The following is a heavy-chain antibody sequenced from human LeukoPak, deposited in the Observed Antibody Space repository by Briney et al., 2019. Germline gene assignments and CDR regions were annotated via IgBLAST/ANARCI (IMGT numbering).Heavy chain of an antibody. Sequence: PGGSLRLSCAASGFTFSTYSMNWVRQAPGKGLEWVSYISSSLSTIYYADSVKGRFTIPRDNAKNSLYLQMSSLRREDTAVYFCVRGPRYSGYDYFDYWGQGTLVTVSS. V-gene: IGHV3-48*01. CDR2: ISSSLSTI. CDR1: GFTFSTYS. D-gene: IGHD5-12*01. CDR3: VRGPRYSGYDYFDY. J-gene: IGHJ4*02.